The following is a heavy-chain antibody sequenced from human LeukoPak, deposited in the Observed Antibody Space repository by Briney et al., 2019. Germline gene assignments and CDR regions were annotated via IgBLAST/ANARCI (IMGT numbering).Heavy chain of an antibody. V-gene: IGHV4-39*01. CDR2: IYYSGTT. D-gene: IGHD3-22*01. CDR1: GGSISSSSYY. J-gene: IGHJ4*02. CDR3: ARQGSYYYDSSGYYAKGYFDY. Sequence: SETLSLTCTVSGGSISSSSYYWGWIRQPPGKGLEWIGSIYYSGTTYYNPSLKSRVTISVETSKNQFSLKLSSVTAADTAVYYCARQGSYYYDSSGYYAKGYFDYWGQGTLVTVSS.